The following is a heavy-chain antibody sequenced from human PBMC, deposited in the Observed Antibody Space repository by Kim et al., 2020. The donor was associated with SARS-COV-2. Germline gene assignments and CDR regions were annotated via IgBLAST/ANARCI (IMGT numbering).Heavy chain of an antibody. D-gene: IGHD3-22*01. CDR1: GFTFSSYA. CDR2: ISYDGSNK. Sequence: GGSLRLSCAASGFTFSSYAMHWVHQAPGKGLEWVAVISYDGSNKYYADSVKGRFTISRDNSKNTLYLQMNSLRAEDTAVYYCARERYDSSGYQLAYYYY. CDR3: ARERYDSSGYQLAYYYY. J-gene: IGHJ6*01. V-gene: IGHV3-30*04.